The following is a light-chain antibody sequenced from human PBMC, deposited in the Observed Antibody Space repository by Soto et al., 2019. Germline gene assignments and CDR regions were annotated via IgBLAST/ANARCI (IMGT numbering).Light chain of an antibody. CDR3: QQYGSSPPFT. V-gene: IGKV3-20*01. J-gene: IGKJ3*01. Sequence: EIVLTQSPGPLSLSPGERATLSCRATQSVPSTYLAWYQQKPGQAPRLLIYGASTRATGIPDRFIGSGSGTDFTLTISRREPEDFVVYFYQQYGSSPPFTFGPGTTVDIK. CDR2: GAS. CDR1: QSVPSTY.